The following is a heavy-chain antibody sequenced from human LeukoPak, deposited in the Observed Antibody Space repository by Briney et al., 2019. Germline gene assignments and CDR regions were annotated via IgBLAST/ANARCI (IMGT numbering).Heavy chain of an antibody. CDR1: GFTFSSYA. J-gene: IGHJ4*02. CDR3: ARPPGRAAAGTVRFDY. CDR2: VSYDGSNK. Sequence: PGGSLRLSCAASGFTFSSYAMHWVRQAPGKGLEWVAVVSYDGSNKYYADSVKGRFTISRDNSKNTLYLQMNSLRAEDTAVYYCARPPGRAAAGTVRFDYWGQGTLVTVSS. V-gene: IGHV3-30*01. D-gene: IGHD6-13*01.